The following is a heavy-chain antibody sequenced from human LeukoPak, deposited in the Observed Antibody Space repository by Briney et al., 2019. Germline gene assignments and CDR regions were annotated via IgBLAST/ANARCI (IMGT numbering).Heavy chain of an antibody. J-gene: IGHJ5*02. CDR3: AALSNWFDP. CDR1: GGSISRGGYY. Sequence: PSETLSLTCTVSGGSISRGGYYWSWIRQDPGKGLEWIGYIYYSGSTYYNPSLKSRVTISVDTSKNQFSLTLSSVTAADTAVYYCAALSNWFDPWGQGTLVTVSS. V-gene: IGHV4-31*03. CDR2: IYYSGST.